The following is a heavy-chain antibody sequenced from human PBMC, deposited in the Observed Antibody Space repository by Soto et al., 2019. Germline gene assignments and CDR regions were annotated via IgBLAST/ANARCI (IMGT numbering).Heavy chain of an antibody. CDR2: IYYSGST. CDR3: ARDNYGDTYYFDY. Sequence: QVQLQESGPGLVKPSQTLSLTCTVSGGSISSGAYYWSWVRQPPGKGLEWIGYIYYSGSTYYNPSLQSRVTISVDTSKNQFSLKLSSVPATDTAVYYCARDNYGDTYYFDYWGQGTLVTVSS. CDR1: GGSISSGAYY. J-gene: IGHJ4*02. D-gene: IGHD4-17*01. V-gene: IGHV4-30-4*01.